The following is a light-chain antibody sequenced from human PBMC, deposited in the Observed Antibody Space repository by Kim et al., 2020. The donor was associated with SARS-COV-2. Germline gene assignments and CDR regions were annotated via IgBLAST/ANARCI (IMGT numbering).Light chain of an antibody. CDR1: QSVSSN. CDR3: KRIINWPRT. V-gene: IGKV3-15*01. CDR2: GAS. Sequence: EIVMTQSPATLSVSPGERATLSCRASQSVSSNLAWYQQKPGQAPRLLIYGASTRATGIPARFSGSGSGTEFTLTISSLQSEDFAVYYCKRIINWPRTFGQGTKVWIK. J-gene: IGKJ1*01.